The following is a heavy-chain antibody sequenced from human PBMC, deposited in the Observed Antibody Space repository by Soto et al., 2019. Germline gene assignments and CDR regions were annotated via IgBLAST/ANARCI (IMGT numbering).Heavy chain of an antibody. J-gene: IGHJ6*02. D-gene: IGHD2-2*01. CDR1: GFTVSSNY. V-gene: IGHV3-53*05. CDR2: IYSGGTT. Sequence: EVQLVETGGGLIQPGGSLRLSCAASGFTVSSNYMSWVRQAPGKGLEWVSVIYSGGTTYYADSVKGRFTISRDNSKNTLYLQMNSLRAEDTAVYYCAKKIVVVPAASFGENGMDVWGQGTTVTVSS. CDR3: AKKIVVVPAASFGENGMDV.